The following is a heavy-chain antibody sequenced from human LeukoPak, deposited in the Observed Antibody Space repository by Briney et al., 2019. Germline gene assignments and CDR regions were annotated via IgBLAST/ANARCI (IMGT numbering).Heavy chain of an antibody. Sequence: GASVKVSCKASGYTFTSNDINWVRQGTGQGLEWMGWMHPNSGNTGYAQKLQGRVTMTRNTSISTAYMELSSLRSEDTAVYYCARGGTEWFRELTRNLNFDYWGQGTLVTVSS. D-gene: IGHD3-10*01. J-gene: IGHJ4*02. CDR1: GYTFTSND. CDR2: MHPNSGNT. V-gene: IGHV1-8*01. CDR3: ARGGTEWFRELTRNLNFDY.